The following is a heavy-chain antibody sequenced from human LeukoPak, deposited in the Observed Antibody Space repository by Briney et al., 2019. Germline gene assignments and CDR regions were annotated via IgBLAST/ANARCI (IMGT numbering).Heavy chain of an antibody. Sequence: GGSLRLSCAASGFTFSSYSMNWVRQAPGKGLEWVSSISSSSSYIYYADSVKGRFTISRDNAKNSLYLQMNSLRAEDTAVYYCARDLFWSGYPNSGTWGQGTLVTVSS. V-gene: IGHV3-21*01. J-gene: IGHJ5*02. CDR3: ARDLFWSGYPNSGT. CDR1: GFTFSSYS. D-gene: IGHD3-3*01. CDR2: ISSSSSYI.